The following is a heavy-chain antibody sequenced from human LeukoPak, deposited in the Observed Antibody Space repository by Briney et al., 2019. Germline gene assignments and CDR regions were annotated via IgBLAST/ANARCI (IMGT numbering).Heavy chain of an antibody. CDR3: AKDLRDIVVLATAPKVY. CDR2: STGTGYST. D-gene: IGHD2-2*01. Sequence: GGSLRLSCAASEFTFSNYAMSCVRQAPGKGLEWVSGSTGTGYSTYYADSVKGRFTISRDNSKNTMYLQMNSLRAEDTAVYYCAKDLRDIVVLATAPKVYWGQGTLVTVSS. CDR1: EFTFSNYA. V-gene: IGHV3-23*01. J-gene: IGHJ4*02.